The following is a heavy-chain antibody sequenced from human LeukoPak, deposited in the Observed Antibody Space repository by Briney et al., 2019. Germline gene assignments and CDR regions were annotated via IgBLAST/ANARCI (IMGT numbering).Heavy chain of an antibody. J-gene: IGHJ4*02. CDR1: GFTFDNAW. V-gene: IGHV3-15*01. CDR3: TTYSSSWYMSDC. D-gene: IGHD6-13*01. CDR2: IKSKAGDGTA. Sequence: GGSLRLSCAASGFTFDNAWMSWVRQAPGKGLEWVGRIKSKAGDGTADYAAPVKDRFTILRDDPRNTLYLQMNSLKTEDTAVYYCTTYSSSWYMSDCWGQGTLVTVSS.